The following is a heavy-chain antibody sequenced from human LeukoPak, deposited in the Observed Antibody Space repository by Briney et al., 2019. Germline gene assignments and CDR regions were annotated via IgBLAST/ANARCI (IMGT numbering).Heavy chain of an antibody. CDR2: INHSGST. CDR1: GGSFSGYY. D-gene: IGHD3-10*01. J-gene: IGHJ5*02. Sequence: SETLSLTCAVYGGSFSGYYWSWIRQPPGKGLEWIGEINHSGSTNYKTSLKSRVTISVDTSKNQFSLKLNSVTAADTAVYYCARGGYYGSGNDFRFDPWGQGTLVTVSS. V-gene: IGHV4-34*01. CDR3: ARGGYYGSGNDFRFDP.